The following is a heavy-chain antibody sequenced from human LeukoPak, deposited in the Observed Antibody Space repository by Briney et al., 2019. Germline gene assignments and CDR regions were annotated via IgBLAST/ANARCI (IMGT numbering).Heavy chain of an antibody. CDR1: GGSFSGYY. CDR2: INHSGST. Sequence: SETLSLTCAVYGGSFSGYYWSSIRQPPGKGLEWIGEINHSGSTNYNPSLKSRVTISVDTSKNQFSLKLSSVTAADTAVYYCASRIAVAGTIDPWGQGTLVTVSS. D-gene: IGHD6-19*01. J-gene: IGHJ5*02. V-gene: IGHV4-34*01. CDR3: ASRIAVAGTIDP.